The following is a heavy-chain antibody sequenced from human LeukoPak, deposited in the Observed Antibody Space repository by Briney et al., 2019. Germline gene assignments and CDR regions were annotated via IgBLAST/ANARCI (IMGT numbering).Heavy chain of an antibody. V-gene: IGHV3-30*18. Sequence: GGSLRLSCAASGFTFSNAWMSWVRQAPGKGLEWVAVISYDGSNKFYADSVKGRFTISRDNSKNTLYLQMNSLRAEDTALYYCAKVITIRWAGLDYWGQGTLVTVSS. J-gene: IGHJ4*02. CDR2: ISYDGSNK. CDR1: GFTFSNAW. D-gene: IGHD3-10*01. CDR3: AKVITIRWAGLDY.